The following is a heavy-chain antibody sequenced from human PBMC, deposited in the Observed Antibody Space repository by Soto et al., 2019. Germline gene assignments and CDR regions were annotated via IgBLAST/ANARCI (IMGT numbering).Heavy chain of an antibody. CDR3: ASGGWGSSWYEGGSRIDY. CDR1: GFTFSSYD. CDR2: IGVAGDT. D-gene: IGHD6-13*01. Sequence: EVQLVESGGGLVQPGGSLRLSCAASGFTFSSYDMHWVRQVAGKGLEWVSAIGVAGDTYYPDSVKGRFTISRENAKNSLYLQMNSLRAEDTAVYYCASGGWGSSWYEGGSRIDYWGQGPLVTVSS. J-gene: IGHJ4*02. V-gene: IGHV3-13*01.